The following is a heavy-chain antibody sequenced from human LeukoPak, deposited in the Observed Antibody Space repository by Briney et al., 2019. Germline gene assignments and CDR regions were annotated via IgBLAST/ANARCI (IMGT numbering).Heavy chain of an antibody. CDR3: ARGITMIVVVIHDWYFDL. CDR2: ISYSGST. Sequence: SETLSLTCTVSGGSISSSSYYWGWTPHPPGKGREGIGSISYSGSTSYNPSLKSRVTISVNTSKNQFSLKLSSVTAADTAVYYCARGITMIVVVIHDWYFDLWGRGTLVTVSS. D-gene: IGHD3-22*01. V-gene: IGHV4-39*01. J-gene: IGHJ2*01. CDR1: GGSISSSSYY.